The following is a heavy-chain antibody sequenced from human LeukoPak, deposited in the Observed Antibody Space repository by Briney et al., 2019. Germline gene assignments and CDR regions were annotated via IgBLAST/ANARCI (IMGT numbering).Heavy chain of an antibody. V-gene: IGHV3-23*01. Sequence: PGGSLRLSCAASGFTFSSYAMSWVRQAPGKGLEWVSAISGSGGSTYYADSVKGRFTISRDNSKNTLYLQMNSLRAEDTAVYYCAGLPGHGDYVIAYWGQGTLVTVSS. CDR2: ISGSGGST. J-gene: IGHJ4*02. CDR1: GFTFSSYA. CDR3: AGLPGHGDYVIAY. D-gene: IGHD4-17*01.